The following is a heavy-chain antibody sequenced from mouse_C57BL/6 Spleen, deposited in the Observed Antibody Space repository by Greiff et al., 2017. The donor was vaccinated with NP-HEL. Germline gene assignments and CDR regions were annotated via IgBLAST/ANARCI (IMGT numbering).Heavy chain of an antibody. D-gene: IGHD3-2*02. V-gene: IGHV3-8*01. Sequence: VQLQQSGPGLAKPSQTLSLTCSVPGYSIPSDYWNWFRKFPGHILEYMWYISYSGSTYYNPSLKSRISITRDTSKNQYYLQLNSVTTEDTATYYCARETAQATGYWGKGTTLTVSS. CDR2: ISYSGST. J-gene: IGHJ2*01. CDR3: ARETAQATGY. CDR1: GYSIPSDY.